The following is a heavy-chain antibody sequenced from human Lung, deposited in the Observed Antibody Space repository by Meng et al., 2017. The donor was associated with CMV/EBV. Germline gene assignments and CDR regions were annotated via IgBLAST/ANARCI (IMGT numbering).Heavy chain of an antibody. CDR1: GCSIRSYY. CDR3: ARDPAASIFGVVTNEGYFDY. D-gene: IGHD3-3*01. CDR2: IYYSGST. V-gene: IGHV4-59*01. Sequence: SETLSLXCTVSGCSIRSYYWSWIRQPPGKGLEWIGYIYYSGSTNYNPSLKSRVTISVDTSKNQFSLKLSSVTAADAAVYYCARDPAASIFGVVTNEGYFDYWGQGTXVTVSS. J-gene: IGHJ4*02.